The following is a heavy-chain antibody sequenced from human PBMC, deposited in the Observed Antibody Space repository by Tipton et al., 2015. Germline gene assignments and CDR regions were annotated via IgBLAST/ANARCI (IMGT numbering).Heavy chain of an antibody. CDR1: GDSISSSNW. J-gene: IGHJ4*02. Sequence: TLSLTCSVSGDSISSSNWWSWVRQPPGKGLEWIGEIHHGGSTNYNPSLKSRVTISVDTSKNQFSLKLGPVTAADTAIYYCARQRGYRVYTIEDDYWGQGTLVTVSS. CDR3: ARQRGYRVYTIEDDY. V-gene: IGHV4-4*02. CDR2: IHHGGST. D-gene: IGHD2-8*01.